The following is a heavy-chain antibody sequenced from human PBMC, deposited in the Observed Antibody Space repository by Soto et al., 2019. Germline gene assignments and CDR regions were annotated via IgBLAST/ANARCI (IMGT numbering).Heavy chain of an antibody. Sequence: PAGSLRLSCAASGFTFSTYAVHWVRQAPGKGLEWVSGVSGGGTSTYYADSVKGRFTISRDNAKNTLYLQMDSLRTEDTALYYCATLSGGYRYFDYWGQGTLVTVSS. J-gene: IGHJ4*02. D-gene: IGHD3-22*01. CDR3: ATLSGGYRYFDY. V-gene: IGHV3-23*01. CDR2: VSGGGTST. CDR1: GFTFSTYA.